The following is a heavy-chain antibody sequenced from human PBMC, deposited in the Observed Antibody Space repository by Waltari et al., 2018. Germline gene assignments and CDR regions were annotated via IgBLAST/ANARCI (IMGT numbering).Heavy chain of an antibody. J-gene: IGHJ4*02. Sequence: EVQLVESGGGLVKPGGSLRLSCAASGFTFSNAWMSWVRQAPGKGLEWVGRIKSKTEGGTTEYAAPVKGRFTISRDDSKNTLYLQMNSLKTEDTAVYYCTTLIPYYDSSGYYFDYWGQGTLVTVSS. CDR2: IKSKTEGGTT. V-gene: IGHV3-15*01. D-gene: IGHD3-22*01. CDR3: TTLIPYYDSSGYYFDY. CDR1: GFTFSNAW.